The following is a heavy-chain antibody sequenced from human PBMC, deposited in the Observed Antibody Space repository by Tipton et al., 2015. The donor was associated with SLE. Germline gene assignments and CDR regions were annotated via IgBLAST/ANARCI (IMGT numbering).Heavy chain of an antibody. V-gene: IGHV4-39*01. CDR2: IYFSGST. Sequence: TLSLTCTVSGVSISTSSDYWGWIRQSPGKGLEWIGTIYFSGSTYHNPPLKSRVTISVDTSKNQFSLRLSSVTAADTAVYYCARRPWGGFDYWGQGTLVTVSS. J-gene: IGHJ4*02. CDR3: ARRPWGGFDY. CDR1: GVSISTSSDY. D-gene: IGHD3-10*01.